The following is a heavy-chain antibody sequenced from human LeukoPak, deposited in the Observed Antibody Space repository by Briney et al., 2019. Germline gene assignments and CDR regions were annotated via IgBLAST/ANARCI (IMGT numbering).Heavy chain of an antibody. CDR1: GDSISSSGYS. CDR2: IYYSGST. V-gene: IGHV4-61*08. CDR3: ARVSIVGATRPVDNWFDP. Sequence: PSETLSLTCTVSGDSISSSGYSYDWIRQPPGKGLEWIGYIYYSGSTNYNPSLKSRVTISVDTSKNQFSLKLSSVTAADTAVYYCARVSIVGATRPVDNWFDPWGQGTLVTVSS. D-gene: IGHD1-26*01. J-gene: IGHJ5*02.